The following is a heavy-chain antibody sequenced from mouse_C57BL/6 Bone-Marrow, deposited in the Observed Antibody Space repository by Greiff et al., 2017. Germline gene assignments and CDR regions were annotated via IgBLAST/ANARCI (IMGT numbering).Heavy chain of an antibody. Sequence: QVQLQQPGAELVKPGASVKMSCKASGYTFTSYWITWVKQRPGQGLEWIGDIYPGSGSTNYNGKFKSKATLTVDTSSSTAYMQLSSLTSEDSAVYYCARGTAFYAMDYWGQGTSVTVSS. J-gene: IGHJ4*01. CDR1: GYTFTSYW. D-gene: IGHD3-3*01. V-gene: IGHV1-55*01. CDR2: IYPGSGST. CDR3: ARGTAFYAMDY.